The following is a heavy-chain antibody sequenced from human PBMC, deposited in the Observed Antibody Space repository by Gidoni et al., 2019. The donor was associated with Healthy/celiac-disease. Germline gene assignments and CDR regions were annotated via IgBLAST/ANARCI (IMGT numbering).Heavy chain of an antibody. D-gene: IGHD7-27*01. CDR2: IYSGGST. Sequence: EVQLVESGGVLVQPGGSWRIYCAASGFTVSSNYMSWVRQAPGKGLEWVSVIYSGGSTYYADSVKGRFTISRDNSKNTLYLQMNSLRAEDTAVYYCARDEKRWGYYFDYWGQGTLVTVSS. CDR3: ARDEKRWGYYFDY. J-gene: IGHJ4*02. V-gene: IGHV3-66*01. CDR1: GFTVSSNY.